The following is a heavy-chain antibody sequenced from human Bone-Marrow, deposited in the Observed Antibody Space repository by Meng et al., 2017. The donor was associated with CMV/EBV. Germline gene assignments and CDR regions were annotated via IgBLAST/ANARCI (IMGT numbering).Heavy chain of an antibody. Sequence: GGSLRLSCAASGFTFSNAWMSWVRQAPGKGLEWVAVISYDGSNKYYADSVKGRFTISRDNSKNTLYLQMNSLRAEDTAVYYCARDLWYDFWSGYSYYYYGMDVWGQGPTVPVSS. J-gene: IGHJ6*02. CDR1: GFTFSNAW. CDR3: ARDLWYDFWSGYSYYYYGMDV. V-gene: IGHV3-30-3*01. CDR2: ISYDGSNK. D-gene: IGHD3-3*01.